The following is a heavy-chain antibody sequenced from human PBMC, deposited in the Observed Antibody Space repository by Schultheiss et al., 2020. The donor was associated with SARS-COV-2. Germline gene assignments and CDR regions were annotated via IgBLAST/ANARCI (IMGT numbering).Heavy chain of an antibody. V-gene: IGHV3-13*05. Sequence: GESLKISCAASGFTFSSYDMHWVRQATGKGLEWVSAIGTAGDPYYPGSVKGRFTISRDNSKNTLYLQMNSLRAEDTAVYYCARDKGLWGQGTLVTVSS. CDR3: ARDKGL. CDR1: GFTFSSYD. J-gene: IGHJ4*02. CDR2: IGTAGDP.